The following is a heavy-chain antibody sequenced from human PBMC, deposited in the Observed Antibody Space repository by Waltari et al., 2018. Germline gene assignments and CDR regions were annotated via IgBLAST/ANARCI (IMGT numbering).Heavy chain of an antibody. CDR1: GYRFTDSY. J-gene: IGHJ3*01. D-gene: IGHD3-10*01. V-gene: IGHV1-69-2*01. CDR3: VTALGDRSSASRPFDV. Sequence: EVQLLQSGTELKKPGSTVKISCQVSGYRFTDSYIPWVQQAPGKGPQWMGLVDPEDGETIYAERCQGRVTITADTSTETAFMELSSLTSDDTAVYYCVTALGDRSSASRPFDVWGLGTLITVSS. CDR2: VDPEDGET.